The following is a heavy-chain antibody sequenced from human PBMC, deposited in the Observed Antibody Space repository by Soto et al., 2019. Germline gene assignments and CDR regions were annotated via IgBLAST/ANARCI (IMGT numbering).Heavy chain of an antibody. J-gene: IGHJ6*02. Sequence: PSETLSVTWPISGASISRYYWRWIRQSTGKGLEWIGYWYNTASTIYNPSLKSRLTISVDTSKNQFSLKMNSVTAADMAVYYCARDLWGYCRLDCYPLDVWGQGTTVT. CDR1: GASISRYY. CDR2: WYNTAST. CDR3: ARDLWGYCRLDCYPLDV. D-gene: IGHD2-21*02. V-gene: IGHV4-59*01.